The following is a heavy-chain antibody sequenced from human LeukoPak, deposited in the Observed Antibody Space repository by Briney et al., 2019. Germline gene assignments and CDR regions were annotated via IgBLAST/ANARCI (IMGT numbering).Heavy chain of an antibody. CDR2: INHSGST. D-gene: IGHD2/OR15-2a*01. J-gene: IGHJ4*02. CDR1: GGSFSSYY. CDR3: ARRGSNDYFMFDY. V-gene: IGHV4-34*01. Sequence: SETLSLNCAVYGGSFSSYYWTWIRQPPEKGLEWIGEINHSGSTNYNPSLKSRVTISVDTSKNQFSLNLSPVTAADTAVYYCARRGSNDYFMFDYWGQGTLVTVSS.